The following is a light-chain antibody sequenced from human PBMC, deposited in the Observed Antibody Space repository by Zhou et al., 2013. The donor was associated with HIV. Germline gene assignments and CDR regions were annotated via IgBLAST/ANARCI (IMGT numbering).Light chain of an antibody. CDR1: QSISSY. V-gene: IGKV1-39*01. CDR2: AAS. J-gene: IGKJ4*01. CDR3: QQSYRVPPT. Sequence: DIQMTQSPSSLSASVGDRVTITCRASQSISSYLNWYQQKPGKAPKLLIYAASNLASGVPPRFRGSGSGAEYTLTVSRLEPADSGTYFCQQSYRVPPTFGGGTE.